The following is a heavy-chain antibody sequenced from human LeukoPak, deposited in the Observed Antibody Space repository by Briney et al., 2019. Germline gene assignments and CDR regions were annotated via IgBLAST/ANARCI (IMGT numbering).Heavy chain of an antibody. V-gene: IGHV4-4*02. Sequence: SGTLSLTCAVSGGSISSGNWWSWVRQPPGKGLEWIGQIYHSGSTNYNPSLKSRVTISVEKSKNQFSLNLTSVTAADTAVYYCARGFAYGDTGSFDYWGQGTLVTVSS. J-gene: IGHJ4*02. D-gene: IGHD4-17*01. CDR1: GGSISSGNW. CDR2: IYHSGST. CDR3: ARGFAYGDTGSFDY.